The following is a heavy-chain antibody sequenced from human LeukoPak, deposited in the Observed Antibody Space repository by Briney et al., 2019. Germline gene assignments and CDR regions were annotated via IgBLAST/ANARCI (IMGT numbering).Heavy chain of an antibody. D-gene: IGHD6-19*01. CDR1: GFTFSSYA. Sequence: GGSLRLSCAASGFTFSSYAMHWVRQAPGKGLEWVAVISYNGSNKYYADSVKGRFTISRDNSKNTLYLQMNSLRAEDTAVYYCARDSIAVAGTLDYYGMDVWGQGTTVTVSS. J-gene: IGHJ6*02. CDR2: ISYNGSNK. CDR3: ARDSIAVAGTLDYYGMDV. V-gene: IGHV3-30*04.